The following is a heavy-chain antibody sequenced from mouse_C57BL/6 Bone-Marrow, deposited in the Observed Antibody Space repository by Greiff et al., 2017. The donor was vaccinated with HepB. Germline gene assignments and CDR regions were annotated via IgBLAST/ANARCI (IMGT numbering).Heavy chain of an antibody. CDR1: GYAFSSSW. V-gene: IGHV1-82*01. CDR2: IYPGDGDT. J-gene: IGHJ4*01. D-gene: IGHD2-3*01. Sequence: LVEPGASVKISCKASGYAFSSSWMNWVKQRPGKGLEWIGRIYPGDGDTNYNGKFKGKATLTADKSSSTAYMQLSSLTSEDSAVYYCARCRWLLGAMDYWGQGTSVTVSS. CDR3: ARCRWLLGAMDY.